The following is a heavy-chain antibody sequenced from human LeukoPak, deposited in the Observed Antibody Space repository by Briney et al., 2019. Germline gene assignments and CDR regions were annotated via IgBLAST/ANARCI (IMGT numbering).Heavy chain of an antibody. CDR1: GGSISGYY. CDR2: IYYSGST. V-gene: IGHV4-59*08. J-gene: IGHJ5*02. Sequence: PSETLSLTCTVSGGSISGYYWSWIRQPPGKGLEWIGYIYYSGSTNYNPSLKSRVTISVDTSKNQFSLKLSSVTAADTAVYYCARWPDMVRGVTTNWFDPWGQGTLVTVSS. D-gene: IGHD3-10*01. CDR3: ARWPDMVRGVTTNWFDP.